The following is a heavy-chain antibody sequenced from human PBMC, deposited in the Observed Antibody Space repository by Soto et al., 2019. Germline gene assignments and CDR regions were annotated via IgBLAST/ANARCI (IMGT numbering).Heavy chain of an antibody. V-gene: IGHV3-30*18. Sequence: SGGSLRLSCAASGFTFSSYGMHWVRQAPGKGLEWVAVISYDGSNKYYADSVKGRFTISRDNSKNTLYLQMNSLRAEDTAVYYCAKDWVAAAGIYFAWGIDYYGMDVWGQGTTVTVSS. D-gene: IGHD6-13*01. J-gene: IGHJ6*02. CDR2: ISYDGSNK. CDR1: GFTFSSYG. CDR3: AKDWVAAAGIYFAWGIDYYGMDV.